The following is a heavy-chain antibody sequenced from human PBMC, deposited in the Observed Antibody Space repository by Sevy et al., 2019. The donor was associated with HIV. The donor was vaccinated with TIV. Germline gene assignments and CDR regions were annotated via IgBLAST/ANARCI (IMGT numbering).Heavy chain of an antibody. J-gene: IGHJ5*02. D-gene: IGHD2-15*01. CDR2: IYSGGSP. CDR1: GFSISNNY. V-gene: IGHV3-53*01. CDR3: ARGYCGGGSCTAFDP. Sequence: GGSLRLSCAASGFSISNNYTAWVRQAPGKVLEWVSVIYSGGSPYYDDSVKGRFALSRDMSKNTVYLQMNSLRAEDTAVYYCARGYCGGGSCTAFDPWGQGTLVTVSS.